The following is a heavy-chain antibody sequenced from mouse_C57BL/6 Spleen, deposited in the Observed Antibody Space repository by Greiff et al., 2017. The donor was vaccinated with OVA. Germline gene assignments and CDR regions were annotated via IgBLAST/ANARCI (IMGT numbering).Heavy chain of an antibody. J-gene: IGHJ1*03. V-gene: IGHV1-26*01. CDR3: ARLGGDYDGGYFDV. CDR2: INPNNGGT. CDR1: GYTFTDYY. D-gene: IGHD2-4*01. Sequence: VQLQQSGPELVKPGASVKISCKASGYTFTDYYMNWVKQSHGKSLEWIGDINPNNGGTSYNQKFKGKATLTVDKSSSTAYMELRSLTSEDSAVYYCARLGGDYDGGYFDVWGTGTTVTVSS.